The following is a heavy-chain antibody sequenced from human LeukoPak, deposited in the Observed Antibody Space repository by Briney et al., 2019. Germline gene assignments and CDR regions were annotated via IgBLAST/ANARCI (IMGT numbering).Heavy chain of an antibody. J-gene: IGHJ5*02. V-gene: IGHV4-39*07. CDR1: GGSFSSYY. Sequence: SETLSLTCAVYGGSFSSYYWGWIRQPPGKGLEWIGSIYYSGSTYYNPSLKSRVTISVDTSKNQFSLKLSSVTAADTAVYYCARLGGILTGYYPPYNWFDPWGQGTLVTVSS. D-gene: IGHD3-9*01. CDR2: IYYSGST. CDR3: ARLGGILTGYYPPYNWFDP.